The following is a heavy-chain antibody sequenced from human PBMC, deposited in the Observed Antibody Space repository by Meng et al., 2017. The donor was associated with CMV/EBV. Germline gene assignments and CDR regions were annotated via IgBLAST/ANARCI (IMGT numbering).Heavy chain of an antibody. Sequence: GESLKTLCAASGFTFDDYTMHWVRQAPGKGLEWVSLISWDGGSTYYADSVKGRFTISRDNSKNSQYLQMNSLRTEDTALYYCAKEVFGTEGATYFDYWGQGTLVTVSS. CDR3: AKEVFGTEGATYFDY. V-gene: IGHV3-43*01. D-gene: IGHD1-1*01. J-gene: IGHJ4*02. CDR1: GFTFDDYT. CDR2: ISWDGGST.